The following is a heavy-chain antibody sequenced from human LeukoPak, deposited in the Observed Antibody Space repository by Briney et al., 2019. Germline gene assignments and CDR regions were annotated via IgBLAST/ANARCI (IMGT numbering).Heavy chain of an antibody. CDR1: GFTFSRIA. CDR2: ISGSGGRDST. CDR3: AKGYSEYTSSWFDY. Sequence: PGGSLTLSCAASGFTFSRIAMSWVRQAPGKELEWVSGISGSGGRDSTYYADSVKGRFTISRDKSKNTVYLEMNSLRAEDTAVYYCAKGYSEYTSSWFDYWGQGTLVTVSS. J-gene: IGHJ4*02. D-gene: IGHD6-13*01. V-gene: IGHV3-23*01.